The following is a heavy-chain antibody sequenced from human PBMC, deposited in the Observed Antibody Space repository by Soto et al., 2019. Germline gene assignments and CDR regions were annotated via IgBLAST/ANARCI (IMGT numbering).Heavy chain of an antibody. V-gene: IGHV1-18*04. CDR1: GYNFVNYG. J-gene: IGHJ5*01. CDR3: ARDSKWLIINGNFFDS. CDR2: ISGSNGAT. D-gene: IGHD5-12*01. Sequence: QVQLVQSGAEVKKPGASVKVSCKLSGYNFVNYGMTWVRQAPGQGLEWMGWISGSNGATKYAQRFQARVTLTTHTSTNTAYMELRSLRLDDTAVYYCARDSKWLIINGNFFDSWGQGTLVTVSS.